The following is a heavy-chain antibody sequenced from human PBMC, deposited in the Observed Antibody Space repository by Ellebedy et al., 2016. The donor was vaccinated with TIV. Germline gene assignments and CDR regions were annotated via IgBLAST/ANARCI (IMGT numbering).Heavy chain of an antibody. V-gene: IGHV4-59*01. CDR2: IYYSGST. J-gene: IGHJ6*02. D-gene: IGHD1-1*01. Sequence: SETLSLTXTVSGGSISSYYWSWIRQPPGKGLEWIGYIYYSGSTNYNPSLKSRVTISVDTSKNQFSLKLSSVTAADTAVYYCARLGPKGDGYHTTPYYYYGMDVWGQGTTVTVSS. CDR1: GGSISSYY. CDR3: ARLGPKGDGYHTTPYYYYGMDV.